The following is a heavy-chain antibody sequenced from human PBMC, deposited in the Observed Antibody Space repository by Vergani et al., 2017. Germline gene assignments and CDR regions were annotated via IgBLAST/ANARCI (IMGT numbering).Heavy chain of an antibody. D-gene: IGHD4/OR15-4a*01. CDR1: GFTFSSCS. V-gene: IGHV3-48*01. J-gene: IGHJ3*02. Sequence: EVQLVESGGGLVQPGGSLRLSCAASGFTFSSCSMHWVRQAPGKGLEWVSAIRSADTNTYYADSVEGRFAISRDNAKTSLYLQMHSLRVEDTAVYYCAREGVPDAFDIWGQGTMVTVSS. CDR3: AREGVPDAFDI. CDR2: IRSADTNT.